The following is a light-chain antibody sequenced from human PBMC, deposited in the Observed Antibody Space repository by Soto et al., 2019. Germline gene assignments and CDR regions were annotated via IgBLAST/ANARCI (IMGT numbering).Light chain of an antibody. V-gene: IGLV2-8*01. J-gene: IGLJ1*01. CDR2: DVS. CDR3: CSYAGSNNYV. Sequence: QSALTQPPSVSGSPGQSVTISCTGTSSDVGAYNYVSWYQQHPGKAPKLMISDVSERPSGVPDRFSGSKSGNTASLTVSGLQAEDEADYYCCSYAGSNNYVFGTGTKLTVL. CDR1: SSDVGAYNY.